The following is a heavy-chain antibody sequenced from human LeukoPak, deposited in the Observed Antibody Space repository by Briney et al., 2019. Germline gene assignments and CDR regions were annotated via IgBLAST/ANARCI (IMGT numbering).Heavy chain of an antibody. D-gene: IGHD1-26*01. J-gene: IGHJ3*02. V-gene: IGHV3-23*01. CDR3: AKKMGSGTYSAFDI. Sequence: HPGGSLRLSCAASGFTFSSNAMSWVRQAPGKGLEWVSAISGSGGSTYYADSVKGRFTISRDNSKNTLYLQMNSLRAEDTAVYYCAKKMGSGTYSAFDIWGQGTMVTVSS. CDR2: ISGSGGST. CDR1: GFTFSSNA.